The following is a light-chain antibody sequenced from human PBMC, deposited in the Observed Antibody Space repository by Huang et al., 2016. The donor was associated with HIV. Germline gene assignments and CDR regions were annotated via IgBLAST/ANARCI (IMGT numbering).Light chain of an antibody. J-gene: IGKJ2*01. CDR2: SAS. Sequence: DIQMTQSPSSLSASVGDRVTITCRASENIRRYLNWYQQKPGKPPKLLIHSASTLQSGVPSRFSGSGSGTDFTLTITSLQPEDFATYYCQGNLSIPHTFGQGTNLEIK. CDR1: ENIRRY. V-gene: IGKV1-39*01. CDR3: QGNLSIPHT.